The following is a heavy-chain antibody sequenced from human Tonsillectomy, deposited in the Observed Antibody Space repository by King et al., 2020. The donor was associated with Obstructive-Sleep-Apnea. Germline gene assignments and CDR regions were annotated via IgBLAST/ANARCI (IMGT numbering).Heavy chain of an antibody. CDR1: GFTFSSFV. CDR2: ISCSADST. D-gene: IGHD3-3*01. CDR3: ARSYDFWSGPHD. V-gene: IGHV3-23*04. Sequence: VQLVESGGGLVQPGGSLRLSCAASGFTFSSFVMNWVRQAQGKGLEWVSGISCSADSTYYADSVKGRLTITRDNSKNTLYLQMNSLRAEDTALYYCARSYDFWSGPHDWGKGTLVTVSS. J-gene: IGHJ4*02.